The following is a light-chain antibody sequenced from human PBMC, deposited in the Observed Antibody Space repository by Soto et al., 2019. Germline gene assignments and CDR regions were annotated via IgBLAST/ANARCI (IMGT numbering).Light chain of an antibody. CDR3: QQYHTRPFT. CDR1: QDITGF. Sequence: DIQMTQSPSSVSASTGDRVTITCRASQDITGFLNWYQHKSGAAPKVLIYDATQLETGVPSRFSGRGSATYFSFTITSLQPEDVGTYYCQQYHTRPFTFGPGTKVEI. J-gene: IGKJ3*01. CDR2: DAT. V-gene: IGKV1-33*01.